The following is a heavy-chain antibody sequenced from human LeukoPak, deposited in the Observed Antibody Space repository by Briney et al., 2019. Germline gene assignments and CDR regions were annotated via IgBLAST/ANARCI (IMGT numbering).Heavy chain of an antibody. J-gene: IGHJ3*02. CDR3: ARVRPYYYDSSGYYPHDAFDI. D-gene: IGHD3-22*01. Sequence: NPSETLSLTCAVSGYSISSGYYWGWIRPPPGKGLEWIRIIYHSGSTYYNPSLKSRVTISEDTSKNQFSLKLSSVTAADTAVYYCARVRPYYYDSSGYYPHDAFDIWGQGTMVTVSS. CDR1: GYSISSGYY. V-gene: IGHV4-38-2*01. CDR2: IYHSGST.